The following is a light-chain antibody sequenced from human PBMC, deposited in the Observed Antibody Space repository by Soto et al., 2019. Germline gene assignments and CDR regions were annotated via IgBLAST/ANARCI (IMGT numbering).Light chain of an antibody. CDR3: QQFGSSIPHT. CDR2: GAS. CDR1: QVIGRRY. Sequence: EIVMTQSPGTLSLPPGERATISCRASQVIGRRYLAWYHQESGQAPRLLIYGASSRATGIPDRFSGSGSGTDFTLTISRLEPEDFGVYYCQQFGSSIPHTFGQGTKLEIK. J-gene: IGKJ2*01. V-gene: IGKV3-20*01.